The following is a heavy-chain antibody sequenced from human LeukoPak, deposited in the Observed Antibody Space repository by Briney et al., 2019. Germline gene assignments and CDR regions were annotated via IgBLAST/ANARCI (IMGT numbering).Heavy chain of an antibody. D-gene: IGHD3-10*01. Sequence: GESLKISCQGSAYIFSTYWVGWVRQMPGRGLEWMAVIYPGDSRVRYNPSFQGQVTISADKSINTAYLQWSSLKASDTAMYYCARPTMVRGVITNWFDPWGQGTLVTVSS. CDR2: IYPGDSRV. V-gene: IGHV5-51*01. CDR1: AYIFSTYW. J-gene: IGHJ5*02. CDR3: ARPTMVRGVITNWFDP.